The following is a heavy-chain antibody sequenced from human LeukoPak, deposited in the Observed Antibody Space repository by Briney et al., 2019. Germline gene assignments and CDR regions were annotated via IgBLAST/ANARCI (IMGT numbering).Heavy chain of an antibody. CDR2: ISGSGGST. D-gene: IGHD3-9*01. CDR1: GFTFSSYA. Sequence: GGSLRLSCAASGFTFSSYAMSWVRQAPGKGLEWVSAISGSGGSTYYADSVKGRFTISRDNSKNTLYLQMNSLRAEDTAVYYCAKDTYYDILTGYQRAYYLDYWGQGTLVTVSS. CDR3: AKDTYYDILTGYQRAYYLDY. V-gene: IGHV3-23*01. J-gene: IGHJ4*02.